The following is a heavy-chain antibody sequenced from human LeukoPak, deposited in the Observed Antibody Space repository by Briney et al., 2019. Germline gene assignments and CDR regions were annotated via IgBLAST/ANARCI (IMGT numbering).Heavy chain of an antibody. D-gene: IGHD2/OR15-2a*01. CDR2: INHSGST. V-gene: IGHV4-34*01. J-gene: IGHJ5*02. CDR3: ASGYQIVS. CDR1: GGSFSGYY. Sequence: SETLSLTCAVYGGSFSGYYWSWIRQPPGKGLEWIGEINHSGSTNYNPSLKSRVTISVDTSKNQFSLTERSVTAADTAVYYCASGYQIVSWGQGTLVSVSS.